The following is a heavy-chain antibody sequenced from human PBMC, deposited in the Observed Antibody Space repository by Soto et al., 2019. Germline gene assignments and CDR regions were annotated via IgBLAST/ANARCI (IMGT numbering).Heavy chain of an antibody. D-gene: IGHD5-12*01. J-gene: IGHJ6*04. V-gene: IGHV1-69*13. CDR2: IIPIFGTA. Sequence: SVQVSCKSSGGTFGSQGISWVRQALGQRLECMEGIIPIFGTANYAQKFQGSVTVTADDSTSTAYMELYSLRSEDTAVYYCATPPEGGYKDGMDVWGKGTTVTVSS. CDR3: ATPPEGGYKDGMDV. CDR1: GGTFGSQG.